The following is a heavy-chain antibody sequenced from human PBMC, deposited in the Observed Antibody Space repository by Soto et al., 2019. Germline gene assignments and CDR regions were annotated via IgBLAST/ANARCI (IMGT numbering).Heavy chain of an antibody. J-gene: IGHJ4*02. V-gene: IGHV3-48*02. Sequence: EVQLVESGGGLVQPGGSLRLSCVASGFTFSTDTMNWVRQAPGKGLEWVAHISVSGATRYYADSVKGRFTISRDNAKTSLYLQMDSLRNEDTAVYHCARFFGSGFDYWGQGTLVTVSS. CDR1: GFTFSTDT. CDR3: ARFFGSGFDY. CDR2: ISVSGATR. D-gene: IGHD6-19*01.